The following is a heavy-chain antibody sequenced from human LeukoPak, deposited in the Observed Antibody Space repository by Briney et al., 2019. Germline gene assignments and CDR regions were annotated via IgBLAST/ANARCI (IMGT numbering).Heavy chain of an antibody. CDR2: INHSGST. D-gene: IGHD3-3*01. J-gene: IGHJ4*02. Sequence: TSETLSLTCAVYGGSFSGYYWSWIRQPPGKGLEWLGEINHSGSTNYNPSLKSRVTISVDTFKNQFSLKLSSVTAADTAVYYCARTYYDFWSGYYVFDYWGQGTLVTVSS. CDR1: GGSFSGYY. CDR3: ARTYYDFWSGYYVFDY. V-gene: IGHV4-34*01.